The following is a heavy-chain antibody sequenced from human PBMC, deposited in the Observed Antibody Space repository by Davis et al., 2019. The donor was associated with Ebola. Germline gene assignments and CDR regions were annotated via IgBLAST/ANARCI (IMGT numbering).Heavy chain of an antibody. CDR1: GGPINTYF. Sequence: SETLSLTCPVSGGPINTYFWSWIRQPPGKGLEWIGNIHYLGNTNYNPSLKSRVTMSVDTSKNQFSLKLSSVTAADTAVYYCARGNYGDYIVLYYYNMDVWGQGTTVTVSS. J-gene: IGHJ6*02. D-gene: IGHD4-17*01. V-gene: IGHV4-59*01. CDR2: IHYLGNT. CDR3: ARGNYGDYIVLYYYNMDV.